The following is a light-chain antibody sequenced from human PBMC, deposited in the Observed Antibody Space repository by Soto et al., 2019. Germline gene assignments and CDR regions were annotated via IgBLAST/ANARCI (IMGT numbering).Light chain of an antibody. J-gene: IGKJ1*01. CDR1: QSVSNSY. CDR3: QQYGNSRWT. V-gene: IGKV3-20*01. CDR2: GAS. Sequence: EIVLTQSPGTLSLSPGERATLSCRASQSVSNSYLAWYQQKPGQAPRLLIYGASSRATGIPDRFSGSGSGTDSTLTISRLEPEDLAVYYCQQYGNSRWTFGQGTKVEI.